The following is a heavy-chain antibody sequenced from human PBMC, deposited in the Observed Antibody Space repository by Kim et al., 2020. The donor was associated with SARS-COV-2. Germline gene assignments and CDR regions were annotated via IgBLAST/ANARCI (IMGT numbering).Heavy chain of an antibody. Sequence: GGSLRLSCAASGFTFSSYGMHWVRQAPGKGLEWVAVISYDGSNKYYADSVKGRFTISRDNSKNTLYLQMNSLRAEDTAVYYCAREGADTAEVKGAFDYWGQGTLVTVSS. CDR1: GFTFSSYG. CDR2: ISYDGSNK. CDR3: AREGADTAEVKGAFDY. D-gene: IGHD5-18*01. V-gene: IGHV3-33*05. J-gene: IGHJ4*02.